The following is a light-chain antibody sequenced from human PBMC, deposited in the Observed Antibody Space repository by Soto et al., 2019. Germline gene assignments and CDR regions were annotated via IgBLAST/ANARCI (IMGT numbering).Light chain of an antibody. V-gene: IGKV1-5*01. CDR3: QQYNTYPLT. CDR1: QSIRSC. J-gene: IGKJ4*01. Sequence: DIQLRQSPATLSASLGERVTITCPASQSIRSCLAWYQKKPGEAHNLLIYDASSLESGVPSRFGGSGSGIEFTLTISNLHPDGFRTYYCQQYNTYPLTFGGGTKVDIK. CDR2: DAS.